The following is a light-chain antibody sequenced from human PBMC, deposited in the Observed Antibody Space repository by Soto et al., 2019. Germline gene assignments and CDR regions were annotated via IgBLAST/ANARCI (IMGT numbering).Light chain of an antibody. J-gene: IGLJ1*01. CDR1: SSDVGGYNY. Sequence: QSALTQPASVSGSPGQSITISCTGTSSDVGGYNYVSWYQQHPGKAPKLIIYEVSNRPSGVSNRFSGSKSGNTASLTISGLQAEDAADYYCSSYTSKSTGVFGTGTKLTVL. CDR3: SSYTSKSTGV. CDR2: EVS. V-gene: IGLV2-14*01.